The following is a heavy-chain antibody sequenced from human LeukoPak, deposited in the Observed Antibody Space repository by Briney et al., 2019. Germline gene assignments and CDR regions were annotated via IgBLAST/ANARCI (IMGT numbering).Heavy chain of an antibody. CDR3: ASNRITMIVVVIPEYFQH. V-gene: IGHV4-34*01. CDR2: INHSGST. CDR1: GGSFSGYY. Sequence: SETLSLTCAVYGGSFSGYYWSWIRQPPGKGLEWIGEINHSGSTNYNPSLKSRVTISVDTSKNQFSLKLSSVTAADTAVYYCASNRITMIVVVIPEYFQHWGQGTLVTVSS. J-gene: IGHJ1*01. D-gene: IGHD3-22*01.